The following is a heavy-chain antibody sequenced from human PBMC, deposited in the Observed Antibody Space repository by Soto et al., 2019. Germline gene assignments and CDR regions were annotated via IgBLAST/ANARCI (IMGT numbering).Heavy chain of an antibody. V-gene: IGHV3-30*18. D-gene: IGHD1-26*01. CDR2: ISYEGSAQ. CDR1: RFSFSDYG. J-gene: IGHJ4*02. CDR3: AKGGSYRTFDL. Sequence: ESGGGVVQPGGSLRLSCAASRFSFSDYGMHWVRQAPGKGLEWVAVISYEGSAQYYVDSVKGRFTIARDNSKNMLYLQMNSLRPEDTAVYYCAKGGSYRTFDLWGQGTLVNVSS.